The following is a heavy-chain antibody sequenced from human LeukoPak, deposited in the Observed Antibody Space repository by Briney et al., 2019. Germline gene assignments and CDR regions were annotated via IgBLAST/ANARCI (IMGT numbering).Heavy chain of an antibody. Sequence: SETLSLTCAVYGGSFSGYYWSWIRQPPGKGLEWIGEINHSGRTNYNPSLKSRVTLSVDTSKNHFSLKLSSVTAADTAVYYCARGGSGLLWFDYWGQGNLVTVSS. V-gene: IGHV4-34*01. CDR3: ARGGSGLLWFDY. J-gene: IGHJ5*01. D-gene: IGHD3-10*01. CDR2: INHSGRT. CDR1: GGSFSGYY.